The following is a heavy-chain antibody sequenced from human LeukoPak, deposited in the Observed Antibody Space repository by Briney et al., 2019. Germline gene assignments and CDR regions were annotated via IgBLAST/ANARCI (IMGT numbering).Heavy chain of an antibody. Sequence: KTSETLSLTCTVPGGSISSGGYYWSWIRQHPGKGLEWIGYIYYSGSTYYNPSLKSRVTISVDTSKNQFSLKLSSVTAADTAVYYCARDSSGSIGYWGQGTLVTVSS. CDR3: ARDSSGSIGY. J-gene: IGHJ4*02. CDR1: GGSISSGGYY. V-gene: IGHV4-31*03. D-gene: IGHD3-22*01. CDR2: IYYSGST.